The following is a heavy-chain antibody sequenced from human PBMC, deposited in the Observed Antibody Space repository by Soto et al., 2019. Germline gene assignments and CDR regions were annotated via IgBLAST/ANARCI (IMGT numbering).Heavy chain of an antibody. J-gene: IGHJ4*02. D-gene: IGHD3-3*01. CDR3: ARVFGNFWSGYHVDY. CDR1: GGSINGHY. V-gene: IGHV4-59*11. Sequence: QVQLQESGPGLVKPSETLSLTCTVSGGSINGHYWSWIRQAPGKGLEWIGHIYYSETTHYYPSLKSRVTISADTSKNQISLKLTSVTAADTAVYYCARVFGNFWSGYHVDYWGQGTLVTVSS. CDR2: IYYSETT.